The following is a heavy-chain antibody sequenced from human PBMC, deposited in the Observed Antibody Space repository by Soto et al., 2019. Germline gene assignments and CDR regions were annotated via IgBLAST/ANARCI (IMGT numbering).Heavy chain of an antibody. CDR2: ISWDGGST. D-gene: IGHD6-6*01. CDR3: AKDLAARRDYYYYGMDV. Sequence: GGSLRLSCAASGFTFDDYTMHWVRQAPGKGLEWVSLISWDGGSTYYADSVKGRFTISRDNSKNSLYLQMNSLRTEDTALYYCAKDLAARRDYYYYGMDVWGQGTTVTVSS. CDR1: GFTFDDYT. J-gene: IGHJ6*02. V-gene: IGHV3-43*01.